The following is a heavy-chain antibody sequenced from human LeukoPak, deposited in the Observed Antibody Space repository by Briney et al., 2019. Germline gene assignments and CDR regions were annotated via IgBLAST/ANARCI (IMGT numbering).Heavy chain of an antibody. D-gene: IGHD4-17*01. V-gene: IGHV1-69*04. J-gene: IGHJ4*02. CDR1: GGTFSSYA. Sequence: SVKVSCKASGGTFSSYAISWVRQAPGQGLEWMGRIIPILGIANYAQKFQGRVTITADKSTSTAYMELSSLRSEDTAVYYCAADYGDYLGEDYWGQGTLVTVSS. CDR2: IIPILGIA. CDR3: AADYGDYLGEDY.